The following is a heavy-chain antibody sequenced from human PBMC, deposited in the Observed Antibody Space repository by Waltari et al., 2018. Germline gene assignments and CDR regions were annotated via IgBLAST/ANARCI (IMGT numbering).Heavy chain of an antibody. CDR1: GGSISSYY. Sequence: QVQLQESGPGLVKPSETLSLTCTVSGGSISSYYWSWIRQPAGKGLEWIGRIYTSGSTNYNPSLKSRVTISVDTSKNQLALKLSSVTAADTAVYYCATGDDSSGFDYWGQGTLVTVSS. J-gene: IGHJ4*02. CDR3: ATGDDSSGFDY. V-gene: IGHV4-4*07. D-gene: IGHD3-22*01. CDR2: IYTSGST.